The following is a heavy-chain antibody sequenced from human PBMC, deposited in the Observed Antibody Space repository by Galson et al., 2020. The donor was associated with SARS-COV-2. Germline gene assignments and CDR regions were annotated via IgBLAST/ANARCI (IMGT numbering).Heavy chain of an antibody. J-gene: IGHJ5*02. D-gene: IGHD5-12*01. CDR1: GDSISSSSYY. V-gene: IGHV4-39*01. CDR3: ARRVRDGYLGYFDP. Sequence: SETLSLTCTVSGDSISSSSYYWSPIRQPPGKGLEWIGSNYYSRHTFYNPTLKSRVTISVDTSKNQFPLKLTSVIAADTAVYFCARRVRDGYLGYFDPWGQGRLVTVS. CDR2: NYYSRHT.